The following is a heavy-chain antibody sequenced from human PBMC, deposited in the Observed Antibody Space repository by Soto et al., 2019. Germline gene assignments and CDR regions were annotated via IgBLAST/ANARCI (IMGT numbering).Heavy chain of an antibody. Sequence: PGGSLRLSCAASGFTFRDYGMSWVRLSPGKGLEWVANIKHDGSDIRYVDSVKGRFTMSRDNAENSLYLQMSSLGAEDTAMYYCARDPYGNGYGAFDIWGQGTMVTVSS. V-gene: IGHV3-7*03. CDR2: IKHDGSDI. D-gene: IGHD3-22*01. CDR3: ARDPYGNGYGAFDI. CDR1: GFTFRDYG. J-gene: IGHJ3*02.